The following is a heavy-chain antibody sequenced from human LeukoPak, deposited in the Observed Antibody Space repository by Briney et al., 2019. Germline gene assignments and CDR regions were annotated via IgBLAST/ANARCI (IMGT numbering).Heavy chain of an antibody. V-gene: IGHV3-23*01. D-gene: IGHD1-26*01. CDR3: ARAYGGSLLGYFDY. CDR2: IGGSGSYT. CDR1: GFTFSTYA. J-gene: IGHJ4*02. Sequence: EGSLRLSCAASGFTFSTYAMIWVRQAPGKGLEWVSVIGGSGSYTYYADSVKGRFTISRDNSKDTLYLQMNSLRAEDTAVYYCARAYGGSLLGYFDYWGQGTLVTVSS.